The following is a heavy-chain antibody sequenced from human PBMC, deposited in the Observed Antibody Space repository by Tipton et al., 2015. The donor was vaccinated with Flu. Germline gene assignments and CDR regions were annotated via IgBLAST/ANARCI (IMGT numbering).Heavy chain of an antibody. CDR3: ARHRVGLAVAGVDF. Sequence: TLSLTCTVSGGSITSYYWSWIRQPPGKGLEWIGYFYDSGSTNYNPSLKSRVTISVDTSKNQFFLRLTSVTAADTAVYYCARHRVGLAVAGVDFWDQGTPVTVSS. CDR2: FYDSGST. CDR1: GGSITSYY. D-gene: IGHD6-19*01. J-gene: IGHJ4*02. V-gene: IGHV4-59*08.